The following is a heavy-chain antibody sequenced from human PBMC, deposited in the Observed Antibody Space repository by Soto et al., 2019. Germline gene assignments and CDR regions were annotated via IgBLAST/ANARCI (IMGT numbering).Heavy chain of an antibody. D-gene: IGHD3-10*01. Sequence: EVQLVESGGGLVQPGGSLRLSCAASGFIVSNKYMSWVRQAPGKGLQWVSVIYSGDKTYYAESVKGRFTISRHNSKNTLYLQMRSLRPKDTAVYYCARDDGSGAYGMDVWGQGTTVTVSS. J-gene: IGHJ6*02. CDR1: GFIVSNKY. CDR3: ARDDGSGAYGMDV. V-gene: IGHV3-53*04. CDR2: IYSGDKT.